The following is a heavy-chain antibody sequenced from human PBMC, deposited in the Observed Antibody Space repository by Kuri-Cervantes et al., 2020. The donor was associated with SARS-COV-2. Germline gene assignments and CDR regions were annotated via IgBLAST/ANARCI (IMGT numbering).Heavy chain of an antibody. CDR1: GFTFSSYG. J-gene: IGHJ4*02. Sequence: GESLKISCAASGFTFSSYGMHWVRQAPGKGLEWVAFIRYDGSNKYYADAVKSRFTISRDNSKNTLYLQMNSLGVEDTAVYYCANSFYDTSSVPRLDYWGQGTLVTVSS. V-gene: IGHV3-30*02. CDR3: ANSFYDTSSVPRLDY. D-gene: IGHD2/OR15-2a*01. CDR2: IRYDGSNK.